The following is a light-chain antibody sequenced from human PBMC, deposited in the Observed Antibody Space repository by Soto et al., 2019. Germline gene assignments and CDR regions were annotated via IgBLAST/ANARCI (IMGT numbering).Light chain of an antibody. Sequence: QSVLTQSASVSGSPGQSITISCTGTSSDVGGYNYVSWYQQHPGKAPKPIIYDVSNRPSGVSTRFSGSKSGNTAFLTISGLQAEDEADYSCSSYTSTSSWVFGGGTKVTVL. CDR1: SSDVGGYNY. CDR2: DVS. J-gene: IGLJ3*02. CDR3: SSYTSTSSWV. V-gene: IGLV2-14*01.